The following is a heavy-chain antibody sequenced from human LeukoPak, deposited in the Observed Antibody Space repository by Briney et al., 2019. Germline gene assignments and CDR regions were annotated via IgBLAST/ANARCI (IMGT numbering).Heavy chain of an antibody. CDR1: GFTFSSYA. Sequence: GGSLRLSCAASGFTFSSYAMHWVRQAPGKGLEWVAVISYDGSNKYYADSVKGRFTISRDNSKNTLYLQMNSLRAEDTAVYYCARDRDPTIAGLPYYYYYYMDVWGKGTTVTVSS. CDR2: ISYDGSNK. CDR3: ARDRDPTIAGLPYYYYYYMDV. D-gene: IGHD6-13*01. J-gene: IGHJ6*03. V-gene: IGHV3-30-3*01.